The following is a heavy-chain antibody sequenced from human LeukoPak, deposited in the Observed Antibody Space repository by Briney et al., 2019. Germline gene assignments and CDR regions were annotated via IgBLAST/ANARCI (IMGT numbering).Heavy chain of an antibody. J-gene: IGHJ4*02. CDR2: ILYSGST. CDR3: VRRVAGSSYRDY. D-gene: IGHD3-22*01. Sequence: SETLSLTCTVSGDSISSSRHYWGWIRQPPGKGLEWIGNILYSGSTNYNPSLKSRVTISVDTSKNQFSLKLSSVTAADTADYYCVRRVAGSSYRDYWGQGTLVTVSS. V-gene: IGHV4-39*01. CDR1: GDSISSSRHY.